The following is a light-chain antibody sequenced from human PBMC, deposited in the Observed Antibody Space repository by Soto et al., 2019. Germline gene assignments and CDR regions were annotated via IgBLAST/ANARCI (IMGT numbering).Light chain of an antibody. CDR3: QQYASSRT. V-gene: IGKV3-20*01. Sequence: EIALTQSPGTLSLSPGERATLSCRASQSVTNNYLAWFQQKPGQAPRLLMYGASSRATGIPDRFSGSGSGTDFTLTITRLEPEDFAVYYCQQYASSRTFGQGTKVDIK. J-gene: IGKJ1*01. CDR1: QSVTNNY. CDR2: GAS.